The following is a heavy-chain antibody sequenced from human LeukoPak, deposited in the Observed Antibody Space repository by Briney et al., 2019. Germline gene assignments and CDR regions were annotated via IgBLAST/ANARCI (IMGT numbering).Heavy chain of an antibody. J-gene: IGHJ4*02. CDR2: INPNSGGT. Sequence: ASVKVPCKASGYTFTGYYMHWVRQAPGQGLEWMGWINPNSGGTNYAQKFQGRVTMTRDTSISTAYMELSRLRSDDTAVYYCAKILWFGEYVDYWGQGTLVTVSS. D-gene: IGHD3-10*01. CDR3: AKILWFGEYVDY. V-gene: IGHV1-2*02. CDR1: GYTFTGYY.